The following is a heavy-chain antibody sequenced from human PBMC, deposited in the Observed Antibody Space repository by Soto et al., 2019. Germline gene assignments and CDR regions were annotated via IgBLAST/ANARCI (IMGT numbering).Heavy chain of an antibody. J-gene: IGHJ6*02. Sequence: EVQLLESGGGWLQPGGSLRLSRAASGFTFSDYAMSWVRQAPGQGLEWVSSTSSSGGESYHADSGKGRFTISRDNSKNTLYLQMNSLRAEDTAIDYCAKGWLYGAGMVVWGQGTTVTFAS. CDR1: GFTFSDYA. CDR3: AKGWLYGAGMVV. V-gene: IGHV3-23*01. D-gene: IGHD3-22*01. CDR2: TSSSGGES.